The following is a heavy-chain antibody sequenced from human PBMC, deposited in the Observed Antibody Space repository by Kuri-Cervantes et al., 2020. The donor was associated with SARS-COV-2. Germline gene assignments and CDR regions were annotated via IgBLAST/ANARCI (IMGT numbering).Heavy chain of an antibody. CDR1: GLTFSNAW. V-gene: IGHV3-15*01. D-gene: IGHD2-2*02. J-gene: IGHJ6*03. CDR3: TTLASGIVVVTTAITNYYYMDV. CDR2: IKSKTDGGTT. Sequence: GESLKISCAASGLTFSNAWMSWVRQAPGKGLEWVGRIKSKTDGGTTDYAAPVKGRFTISRDDSKNTLYLQINSPKTEDTAVYYCTTLASGIVVVTTAITNYYYMDVWGKGTTVTVSS.